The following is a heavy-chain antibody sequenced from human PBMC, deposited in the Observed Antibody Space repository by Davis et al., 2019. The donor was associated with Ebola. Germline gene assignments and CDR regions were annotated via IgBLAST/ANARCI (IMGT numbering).Heavy chain of an antibody. CDR3: ARDSCSSTSCDIYYYYYGMDV. Sequence: ASVKVSCKASGYTFTSYGISWVRQAPGQGLEWMGWISAYNGNTNYAQKLQGRVTMTTDTSTSTAYMELRSLRSDDTAVYYCARDSCSSTSCDIYYYYYGMDVWGQGTTVTVSS. D-gene: IGHD2-2*01. CDR2: ISAYNGNT. V-gene: IGHV1-18*01. J-gene: IGHJ6*02. CDR1: GYTFTSYG.